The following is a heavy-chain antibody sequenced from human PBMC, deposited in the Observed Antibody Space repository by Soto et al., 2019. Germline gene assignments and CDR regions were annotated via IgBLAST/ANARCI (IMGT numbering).Heavy chain of an antibody. J-gene: IGHJ4*02. CDR3: AKEKAWLRFSLGFDY. Sequence: EVQRLESGGGLVQPGGSLRLSCAAYGFTFSSYAMIWVRQAPGKGLEWVSAMSGSGGSTYYADSVKGRFTISRDNSKNTLYLQMNSLRAEDTAVYYCAKEKAWLRFSLGFDYWGQGTLVTVSS. D-gene: IGHD5-12*01. CDR1: GFTFSSYA. CDR2: MSGSGGST. V-gene: IGHV3-23*01.